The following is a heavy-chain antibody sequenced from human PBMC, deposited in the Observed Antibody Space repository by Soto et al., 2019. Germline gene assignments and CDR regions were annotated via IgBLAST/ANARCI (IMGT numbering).Heavy chain of an antibody. Sequence: SETLSLTCTVSGGFIRSGDYYWSWIRRPPGKGLEWIGYIYYSGSTYSNPSLKSRVTISVDTSKNQFSLKLSSLTAADTAVYYCARRPQDCSGGRCYLYFHHWGQGTLVTVS. CDR2: IYYSGST. V-gene: IGHV4-30-4*01. J-gene: IGHJ1*01. CDR3: ARRPQDCSGGRCYLYFHH. D-gene: IGHD2-15*01. CDR1: GGFIRSGDYY.